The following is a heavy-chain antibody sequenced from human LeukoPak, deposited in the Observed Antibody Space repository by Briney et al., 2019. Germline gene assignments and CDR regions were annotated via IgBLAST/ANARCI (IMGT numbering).Heavy chain of an antibody. CDR1: GFTFSSYG. D-gene: IGHD3-10*01. Sequence: GGSLRLSCAASGFTFSSYGMHWVRQAPGKGLEWVAFIRYDGSNKYYADSVKGRFTISRDNSKNTLYLQMNSLRAEDTAVYYCAKDGPPLVRGVIIKGDNWFDPWGQGTLVTVSS. CDR2: IRYDGSNK. J-gene: IGHJ5*02. CDR3: AKDGPPLVRGVIIKGDNWFDP. V-gene: IGHV3-30*02.